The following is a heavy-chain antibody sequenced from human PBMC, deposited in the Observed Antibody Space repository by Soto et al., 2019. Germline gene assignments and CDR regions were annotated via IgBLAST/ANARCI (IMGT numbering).Heavy chain of an antibody. CDR3: ARAVSGPYYFDY. CDR1: GGSFSGYY. Sequence: QVQLQQWGAGLLKPSETLSLTCAVYGGSFSGYYWSWIRQPPGKGLEWIGEINHRGSTNYNPSLKSRVTIPVDTSKNQFSLKLSSVTAADTAVYYCARAVSGPYYFDYWGQGTLVTVSS. CDR2: INHRGST. V-gene: IGHV4-34*01. D-gene: IGHD6-19*01. J-gene: IGHJ4*02.